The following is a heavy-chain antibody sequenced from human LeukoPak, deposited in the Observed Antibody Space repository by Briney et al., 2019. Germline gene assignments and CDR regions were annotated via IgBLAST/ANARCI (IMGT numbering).Heavy chain of an antibody. D-gene: IGHD3-10*01. J-gene: IGHJ3*01. V-gene: IGHV4-59*01. CDR2: ISYGGNT. Sequence: SETLSLTCTVAGDSISSYYWSWIRQSPGKGLEWVGQISYGGNTKYNPSLRGRVTISADTSKFSLKLTSVTAADTAVYYCARGRIYFYGSGSRYLDDAFDLWGQGTTVTVSS. CDR3: ARGRIYFYGSGSRYLDDAFDL. CDR1: GDSISSYY.